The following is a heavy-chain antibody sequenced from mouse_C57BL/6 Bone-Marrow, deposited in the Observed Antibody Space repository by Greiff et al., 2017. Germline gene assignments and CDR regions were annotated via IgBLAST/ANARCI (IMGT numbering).Heavy chain of an antibody. D-gene: IGHD1-1*01. Sequence: EVMLVESGGDLVKPGGSLKLSCAASGFTFSSYGMSWVRQTPDKRLEWVATIRSGGSYTYYPDSVKGRFTISRDNAKNTLYLQMSSLKSEDTDMYYCARHGNYYGSIIDYWGQGTTLTVSS. CDR3: ARHGNYYGSIIDY. CDR1: GFTFSSYG. V-gene: IGHV5-6*01. J-gene: IGHJ2*01. CDR2: IRSGGSYT.